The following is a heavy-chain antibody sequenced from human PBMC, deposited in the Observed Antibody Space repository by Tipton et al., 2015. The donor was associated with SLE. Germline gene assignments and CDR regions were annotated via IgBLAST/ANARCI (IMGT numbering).Heavy chain of an antibody. Sequence: TLSLTCTVSCGSISSSSHYWGWIRQPPGKGLEWIGSIYYSGSTYYNPSLKSRVTISVDTSKNQFSLKLSSVTAADTAVYYWASGRYSYGYETPNWFDPWGQGTRGTVSS. CDR2: IYYSGST. CDR3: ASGRYSYGYETPNWFDP. V-gene: IGHV4-39*07. J-gene: IGHJ5*02. CDR1: CGSISSSSHY. D-gene: IGHD5-18*01.